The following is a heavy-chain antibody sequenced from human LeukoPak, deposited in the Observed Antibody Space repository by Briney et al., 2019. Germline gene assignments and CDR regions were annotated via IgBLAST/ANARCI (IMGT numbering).Heavy chain of an antibody. CDR2: INTDGTVT. CDR3: ATKQWLAPPPDS. J-gene: IGHJ4*02. D-gene: IGHD6-19*01. Sequence: GGSLRLSCAASGFTFSKYWMPWVRQAPGKGLESVSRINTDGTVTTYADSVKGRFTVSRDNADNTMFLQMNSVRDEDTAVYYCATKQWLAPPPDSWGQGTPITVSS. CDR1: GFTFSKYW. V-gene: IGHV3-74*01.